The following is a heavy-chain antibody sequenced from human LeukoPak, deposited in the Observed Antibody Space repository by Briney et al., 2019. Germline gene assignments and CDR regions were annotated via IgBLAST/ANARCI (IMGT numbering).Heavy chain of an antibody. CDR2: IIPIFGTA. V-gene: IGHV1-69*13. CDR3: ARGDGYYYMDV. Sequence: EASVKVSCKASGYTFTSYGISWVRQAPGQGLEWMGGIIPIFGTANYAQKFQGRVTITADESTSTAYMELSSLRSEDTAVYYCARGDGYYYMDVWGKGTTVTISS. J-gene: IGHJ6*03. D-gene: IGHD5-24*01. CDR1: GYTFTSYG.